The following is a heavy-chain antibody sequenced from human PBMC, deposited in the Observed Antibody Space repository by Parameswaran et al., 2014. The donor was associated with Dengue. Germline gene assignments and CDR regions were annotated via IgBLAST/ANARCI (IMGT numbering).Heavy chain of an antibody. J-gene: IGHJ1*01. D-gene: IGHD3-22*01. CDR2: ISGSGGST. Sequence: WIRQPPGKGLEWVSAISGSGGSTYYADSVKGRFTISRDNSRNTLYLQMNSLRAEDTTVYYCAKINRAMIVEPEYFQHWGQGTLVTVSS. CDR3: AKINRAMIVEPEYFQH. V-gene: IGHV3-23*01.